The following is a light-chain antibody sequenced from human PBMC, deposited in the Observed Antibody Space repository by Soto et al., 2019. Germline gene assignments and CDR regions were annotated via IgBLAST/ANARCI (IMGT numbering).Light chain of an antibody. Sequence: EIVMTQSPATLSVSPGERATLSCRASQGIGSTLAWYQQKPGQAPRLLIHGASTRATGFPGRFSGSGSGTDFTLTISSLQSEDFAVYYCQQYNNWPWTFGQGTKVDIK. V-gene: IGKV3-15*01. CDR1: QGIGST. CDR3: QQYNNWPWT. J-gene: IGKJ1*01. CDR2: GAS.